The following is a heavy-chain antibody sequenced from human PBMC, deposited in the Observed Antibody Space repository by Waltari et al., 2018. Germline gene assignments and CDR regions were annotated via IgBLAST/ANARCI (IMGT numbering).Heavy chain of an antibody. CDR1: GGSISSVSYY. Sequence: QVQLQESGPGLVKPSQTLSLTCTVPGGSISSVSYYWTWIRQPAGKGLEWIGRVYTSGSTTYNPSLNSRVTISVDTSKNQFSLRLNSVTAADTAVYYCARGYCSTTSCLNWFDPWGQGTLVTVSS. J-gene: IGHJ5*02. V-gene: IGHV4-61*02. D-gene: IGHD2-2*01. CDR3: ARGYCSTTSCLNWFDP. CDR2: VYTSGST.